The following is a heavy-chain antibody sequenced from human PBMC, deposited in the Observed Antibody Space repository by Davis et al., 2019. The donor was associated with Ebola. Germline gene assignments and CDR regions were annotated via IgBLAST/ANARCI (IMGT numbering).Heavy chain of an antibody. CDR2: IYYSGST. CDR3: AGTGIFGFDY. Sequence: MPSETLSLTCTVSGGSISSSSYYWGWIRQPPGKGLEWIGSIYYSGSTHYNPSLKSRVAISVDTSKNQFSLKLRSVTAADTAVYFCAGTGIFGFDYWGQGTLVTVSS. CDR1: GGSISSSSYY. V-gene: IGHV4-39*01. J-gene: IGHJ4*02. D-gene: IGHD3-3*01.